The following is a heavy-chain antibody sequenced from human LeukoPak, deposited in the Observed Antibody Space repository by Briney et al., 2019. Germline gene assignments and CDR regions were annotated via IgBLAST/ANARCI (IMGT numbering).Heavy chain of an antibody. CDR1: GGSISSGGYY. J-gene: IGHJ4*02. CDR2: IYYSGST. D-gene: IGHD6-19*01. CDR3: ARGLRSVAGTSFDY. Sequence: SETLSLTCTVSGGSISSGGYYWSWIRQHPGKGLEWIGYIYYSGSTYYNPSLKGRVTISVDTSKNQFSLKLSSVTAADTAVYYCARGLRSVAGTSFDYWGQGTLVTVSS. V-gene: IGHV4-31*03.